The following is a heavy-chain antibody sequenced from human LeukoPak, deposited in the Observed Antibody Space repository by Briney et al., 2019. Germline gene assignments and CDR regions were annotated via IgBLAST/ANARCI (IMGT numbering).Heavy chain of an antibody. D-gene: IGHD3-22*01. CDR1: GYTFTGYY. J-gene: IGHJ4*02. Sequence: ASVKVSCKASGYTFTGYYMHWVRQAPGQGLEWMGWINPNSGGTNYAQKFQGRVTMTRDTSISTAYMELSRLRSDDTAVYYRARDDYDSSGQFDYWGQGTLVTVSS. CDR2: INPNSGGT. CDR3: ARDDYDSSGQFDY. V-gene: IGHV1-2*02.